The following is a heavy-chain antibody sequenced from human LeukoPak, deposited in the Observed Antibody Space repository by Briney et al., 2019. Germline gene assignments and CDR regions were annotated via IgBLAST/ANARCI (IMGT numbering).Heavy chain of an antibody. CDR3: AMEWLHPRGSDAFDI. J-gene: IGHJ3*02. CDR2: INGKNGNT. V-gene: IGHV1-18*01. CDR1: GYTFTSDG. D-gene: IGHD5-24*01. Sequence: WASVKLSCTASGYTFTSDGISWVRQAPGQGLEWLGWINGKNGNTKNVQKLQGRVTMTTDTSTSTGYMELRNLKSDDTAVYYCAMEWLHPRGSDAFDIYGQGKRVIVSS.